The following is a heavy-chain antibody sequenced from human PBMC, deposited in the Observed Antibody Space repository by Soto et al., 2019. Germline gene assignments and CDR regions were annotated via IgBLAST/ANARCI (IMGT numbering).Heavy chain of an antibody. CDR3: ARIPYYYYGMDG. D-gene: IGHD2-21*01. V-gene: IGHV4-39*01. J-gene: IGHJ6*02. CDR2: IYYSGST. CDR1: GGSISSSSYY. Sequence: SETLSLTCTVSGGSISSSSYYWGWIRQPPGKGLEWIGSIYYSGSTYYNPSLKSRVTISVDTSKNQFSLKLSSVTAADTAVYYCARIPYYYYGMDGWGQGTTVTVAS.